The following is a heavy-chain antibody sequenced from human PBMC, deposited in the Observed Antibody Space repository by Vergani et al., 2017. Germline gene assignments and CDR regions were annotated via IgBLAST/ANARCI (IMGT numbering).Heavy chain of an antibody. CDR2: IYTSGGT. V-gene: IGHV4-61*02. CDR3: ARYIDY. CDR1: GDSVSSGSYY. Sequence: QVQLQESGPGLVKPSQTLSLTCTVSGDSVSSGSYYWSWIRQPAGKGLEWIGRIYTSGGTNYNPSLKSRVTISLDTSKNQFSLKLTSVTAADTAVYYCARYIDYGGQGTLVTVSS. J-gene: IGHJ4*02.